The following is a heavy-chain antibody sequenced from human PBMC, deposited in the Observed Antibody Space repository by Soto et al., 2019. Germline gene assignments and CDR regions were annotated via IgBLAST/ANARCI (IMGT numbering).Heavy chain of an antibody. CDR1: GFTFDDYA. D-gene: IGHD6-13*01. CDR2: INWNSGSI. Sequence: LRLSCAASGFTFDDYAMHWVRQVPGKGLEWASGINWNSGSIGYGDSVKGRFAISRDNAKNSLHLQMNSLSAEDTAFYYCVKDESINWYSGHFRHWGQGTLVTVSS. V-gene: IGHV3-9*01. J-gene: IGHJ1*01. CDR3: VKDESINWYSGHFRH.